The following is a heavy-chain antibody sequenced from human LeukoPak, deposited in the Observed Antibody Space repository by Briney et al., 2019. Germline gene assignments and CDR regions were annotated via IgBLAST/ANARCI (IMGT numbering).Heavy chain of an antibody. Sequence: PGGSLRLSCAASGFTFSSYEMNWVRQAPGKGLEWVSYISSSGSTIYYADSVKGRFTISRDNAKNSLYLQMNSLRAEDTAVYYCARGLDIVATMEGYWGQGTLVTVSS. CDR1: GFTFSSYE. V-gene: IGHV3-48*03. CDR3: ARGLDIVATMEGY. D-gene: IGHD5-12*01. J-gene: IGHJ4*02. CDR2: ISSSGSTI.